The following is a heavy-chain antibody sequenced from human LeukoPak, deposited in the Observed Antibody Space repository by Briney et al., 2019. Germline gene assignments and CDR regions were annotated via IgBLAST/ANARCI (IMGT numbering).Heavy chain of an antibody. Sequence: PSETLSLTCTISGGSIDSYYWSWIRQPPGKGLEWIGEINHSGSTNYNPSLKSRVTISVDTSKNQFSLKWRSVIAADTAVYYCARGGRSEYFGSGSHDYWGQGTLVTVSS. CDR1: GGSIDSYY. CDR2: INHSGST. CDR3: ARGGRSEYFGSGSHDY. D-gene: IGHD3-10*01. J-gene: IGHJ4*02. V-gene: IGHV4-34*01.